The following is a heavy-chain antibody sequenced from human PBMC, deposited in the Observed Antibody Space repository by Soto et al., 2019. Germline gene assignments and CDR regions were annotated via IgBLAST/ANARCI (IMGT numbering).Heavy chain of an antibody. CDR1: GFTFGDYA. CDR2: ISATGGGT. J-gene: IGHJ4*02. D-gene: IGHD3-16*01. Sequence: QSGGSLRLSCTASGFTFGDYAMSWVRQAPGKGLEWVSLISATGGGTYYADSVKGRFTISRDNSHNTLYLQVHSLTAEDTAVYYCAKDRRAGGNSAFYFDFWGQGAQVTVSS. CDR3: AKDRRAGGNSAFYFDF. V-gene: IGHV3-23*01.